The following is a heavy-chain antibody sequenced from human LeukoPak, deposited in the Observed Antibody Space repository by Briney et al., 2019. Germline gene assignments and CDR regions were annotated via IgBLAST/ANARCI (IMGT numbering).Heavy chain of an antibody. Sequence: GGSLRFSGAASGSTFISLWMNWVGQVPGKGLEWLATIKQDGSEKYYVDSVKGRFSISRDNAKNSLHLQMNSLRAEDTAVYYCARARVGVTRYNPLDIWGQGTMVTVSS. J-gene: IGHJ3*02. CDR2: IKQDGSEK. V-gene: IGHV3-7*04. CDR3: ARARVGVTRYNPLDI. D-gene: IGHD1-1*01. CDR1: GSTFISLW.